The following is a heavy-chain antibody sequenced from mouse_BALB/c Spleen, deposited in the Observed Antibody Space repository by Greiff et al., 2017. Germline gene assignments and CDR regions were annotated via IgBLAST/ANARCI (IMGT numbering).Heavy chain of an antibody. D-gene: IGHD4-1*01. Sequence: EVKLVESGGGLVQPGGSRKLSCAASGFTFSDYGMAWVRQAPGKGPEWVAFISNLAYSIYYADTVTGRFTISRENAKNTLYLEMSSLRSEDTAMYYCARRGKLGRDYYAMDYWGQGTSVTVSS. V-gene: IGHV5-15*02. J-gene: IGHJ4*01. CDR2: ISNLAYSI. CDR1: GFTFSDYG. CDR3: ARRGKLGRDYYAMDY.